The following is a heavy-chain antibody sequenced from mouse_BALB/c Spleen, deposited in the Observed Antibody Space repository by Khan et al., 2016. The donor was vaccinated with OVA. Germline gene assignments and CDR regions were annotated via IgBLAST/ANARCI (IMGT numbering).Heavy chain of an antibody. Sequence: VQLQQSGTVLARPGASVKMSCKGSGYTFTNYWMHWVKQRPGQGLEWIGVIYPGNSDTNYNQKFKGKAKLTAVTSTSTAYMELNSLTNEGSAVYYCTRNGFGNYESWDYWGQGTTLTVSS. CDR2: IYPGNSDT. CDR3: TRNGFGNYESWDY. J-gene: IGHJ2*01. CDR1: GYTFTNYW. V-gene: IGHV1-5*01. D-gene: IGHD2-1*01.